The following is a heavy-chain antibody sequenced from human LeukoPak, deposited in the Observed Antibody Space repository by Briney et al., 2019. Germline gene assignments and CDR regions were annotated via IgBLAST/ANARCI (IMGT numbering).Heavy chain of an antibody. V-gene: IGHV3-53*05. J-gene: IGHJ4*02. CDR1: GFTVSSNY. CDR2: IYSGGST. D-gene: IGHD5-18*01. Sequence: GGSLRLSCAASGFTVSSNYMSWVRQAPGKGLEWVSVIYSGGSTYYADSVKGRFTISRDNSKNTLYLQMSSLRAEDTAVCYCVKDGRRGYSYGYSDYWGQGTLVTVSS. CDR3: VKDGRRGYSYGYSDY.